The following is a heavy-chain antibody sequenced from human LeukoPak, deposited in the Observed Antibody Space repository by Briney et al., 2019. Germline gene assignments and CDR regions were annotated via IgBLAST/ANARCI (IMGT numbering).Heavy chain of an antibody. D-gene: IGHD4-17*01. J-gene: IGHJ4*02. CDR1: GGTFSSYA. CDR3: ARDILALEGDYLFDY. V-gene: IGHV1-69*05. Sequence: SVKVSCKASGGTFSSYAISLVRQAPGQGLEWMGRIIPIFGTANYAQKFQGRVTITTDESTSTAYMELSSLRSEDTAVYYCARDILALEGDYLFDYWGQGTLVTVSS. CDR2: IIPIFGTA.